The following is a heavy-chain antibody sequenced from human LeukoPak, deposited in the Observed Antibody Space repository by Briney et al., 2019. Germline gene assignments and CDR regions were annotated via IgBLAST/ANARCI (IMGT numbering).Heavy chain of an antibody. CDR2: ISGSGGST. V-gene: IGHV3-23*01. CDR1: GFTFSSYS. J-gene: IGHJ4*02. D-gene: IGHD3-9*01. Sequence: GGSLRLSCAASGFTFSSYSMDWVRQAPGKGLEWVSAISGSGGSTYYADSVKGRFTISRDNSKNTLYLQMNSLRAEDTAVYYCAKDQGDILTGYYYFDYWGQGTLVTVSS. CDR3: AKDQGDILTGYYYFDY.